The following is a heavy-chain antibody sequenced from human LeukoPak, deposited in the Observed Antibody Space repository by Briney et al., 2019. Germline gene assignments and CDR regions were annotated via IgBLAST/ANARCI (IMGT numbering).Heavy chain of an antibody. D-gene: IGHD5-24*01. Sequence: GGSLRLSCAASGFTFSSYAMHWVRQAPGKGLEWVAVISYDGSNKYYADSVKGRFTISRDNSKNTLYLQMNSLRAEDTAVCYCARARDGYNWDNVFDYWGQGTLVTVSS. V-gene: IGHV3-30*04. CDR3: ARARDGYNWDNVFDY. CDR2: ISYDGSNK. J-gene: IGHJ4*02. CDR1: GFTFSSYA.